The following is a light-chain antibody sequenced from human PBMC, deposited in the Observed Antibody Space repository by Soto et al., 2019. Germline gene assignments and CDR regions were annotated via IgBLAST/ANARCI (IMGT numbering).Light chain of an antibody. J-gene: IGKJ1*01. CDR1: RSVSSF. CDR3: QQRSNWTRT. CDR2: NTS. Sequence: EIVLTQSPATLSLSPGERASLSCRDSRSVSSFLAWYQQKPGQAPRILIYNTSNRESGVRARFSGSGSGTEFTLTISSLEPEDFAVYYCQQRSNWTRTFGQGTKVDIK. V-gene: IGKV3-11*01.